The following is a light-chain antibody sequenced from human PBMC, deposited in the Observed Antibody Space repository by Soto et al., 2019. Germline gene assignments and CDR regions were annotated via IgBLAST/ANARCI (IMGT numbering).Light chain of an antibody. CDR2: KAS. CDR3: QQYNSYTWT. V-gene: IGKV1-5*03. J-gene: IGKJ1*01. CDR1: QSISSW. Sequence: DIQMIQSPSTLSASVGARVTITCRASQSISSWLAWYQQKPGKAPKLLIYKASSVESGVPSRFSGSGSGTEFTLTISSLQPDDFATYYCQQYNSYTWTFGQGTKVDIK.